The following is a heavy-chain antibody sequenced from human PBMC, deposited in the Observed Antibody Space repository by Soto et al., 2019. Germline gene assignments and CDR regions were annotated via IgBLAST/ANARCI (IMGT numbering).Heavy chain of an antibody. CDR1: GYTFINYY. V-gene: IGHV1-46*01. D-gene: IGHD6-13*01. CDR2: FNPTRGST. Sequence: QVQLVQSGAEVKKPGASVKLSCKASGYTFINYYIIWVRQAPGQGLEWMGIFNPTRGSTNYAQKLQGRVTLTMDTSTRTVSMELSSLRFDDTAVYYCARDIAAGDYWGQGTLVTVSS. CDR3: ARDIAAGDY. J-gene: IGHJ4*02.